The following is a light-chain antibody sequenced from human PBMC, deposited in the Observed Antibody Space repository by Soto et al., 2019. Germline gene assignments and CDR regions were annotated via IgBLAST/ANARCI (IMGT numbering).Light chain of an antibody. CDR3: QQYGSSQYT. Sequence: EIVLTQSPGTLSLSPGERATLSCRASQSVNNNYLAWYQQKPGQAPRLLIYGASSRATGIPDRFSGSGSGTAFTLTSSRLEPEDFGVYYCQQYGSSQYTFGQGTKLEIQ. CDR1: QSVNNNY. V-gene: IGKV3-20*01. J-gene: IGKJ2*01. CDR2: GAS.